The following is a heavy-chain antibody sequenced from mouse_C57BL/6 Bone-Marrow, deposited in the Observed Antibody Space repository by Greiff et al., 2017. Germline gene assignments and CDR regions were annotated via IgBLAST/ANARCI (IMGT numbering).Heavy chain of an antibody. D-gene: IGHD4-1*01. CDR2: ISSGSSTI. J-gene: IGHJ4*01. V-gene: IGHV5-17*01. CDR3: ARETGSYAMDY. Sequence: EVKVVESGGGLVKPGGSLKLSCAASGFTFSDYGMHWVRQAPEKGLEWVAYISSGSSTIYYADTVKGRFTISRDNAKNTLFLQMTSLRSEDTAMYYCARETGSYAMDYWGQGTSVTVSS. CDR1: GFTFSDYG.